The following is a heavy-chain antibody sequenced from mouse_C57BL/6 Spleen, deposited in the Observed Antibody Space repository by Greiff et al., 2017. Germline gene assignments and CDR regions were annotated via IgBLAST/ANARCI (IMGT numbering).Heavy chain of an antibody. V-gene: IGHV3-6*01. CDR3: ACEYYGSSSYAMDY. CDR2: ISYDGSN. CDR1: GYSITSGYY. J-gene: IGHJ4*01. Sequence: DVQLQESGPGLVKPSQSLSLTCSVTGYSITSGYYWNWIRQFPGNKLEWMGYISYDGSNNYNPSLKNRISITRDTSKNQFFLKLNSVTTEDTATYYCACEYYGSSSYAMDYWGQGTSVTVSS. D-gene: IGHD1-1*01.